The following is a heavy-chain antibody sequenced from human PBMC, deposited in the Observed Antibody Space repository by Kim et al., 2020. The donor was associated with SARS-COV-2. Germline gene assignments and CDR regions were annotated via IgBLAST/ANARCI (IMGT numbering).Heavy chain of an antibody. J-gene: IGHJ4*02. CDR1: GFTFSSYG. CDR3: AKGSKKILDY. V-gene: IGHV3-30*18. CDR2: ISYDGSNK. Sequence: GGSLRLSCAASGFTFSSYGMHWVRQAPGKGLEWVAVISYDGSNKYYADSVKGRFTISRDNSKNTLYLQMNSLRAEDTAVYYCAKGSKKILDYWGQGTLVTVSS.